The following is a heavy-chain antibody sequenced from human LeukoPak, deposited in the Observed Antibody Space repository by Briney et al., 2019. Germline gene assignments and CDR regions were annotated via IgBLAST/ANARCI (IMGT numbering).Heavy chain of an antibody. J-gene: IGHJ6*03. V-gene: IGHV4-30-4*07. CDR2: IYYSGST. CDR1: GGSISSGGYS. CDR3: AREAEYSSSSIYSPDYYYYYMDV. D-gene: IGHD6-6*01. Sequence: SQTLSLTCAVSGGSISSGGYSWSWIRQPPGKGLEWIGYIYYSGSTYYNPSLKSRVTISVDTSKNQFSLKLSSVTAADTAVYYCAREAEYSSSSIYSPDYYYYYMDVWGKGTTVTVSS.